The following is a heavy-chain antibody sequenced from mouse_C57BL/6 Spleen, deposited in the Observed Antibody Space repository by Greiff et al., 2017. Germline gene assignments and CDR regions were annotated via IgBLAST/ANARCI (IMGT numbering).Heavy chain of an antibody. CDR2: IDPETGGT. CDR3: TRWLTGTFDY. Sequence: VQLQQSGAELVRPGASVTLSCKASGYTFTDYEMHWVKQTPVHGLEWIGAIDPETGGTAYNQKFKGKAILTADKSSSPAYMELRSLTSEDSDVYYCTRWLTGTFDYWGQGTTLTVSS. CDR1: GYTFTDYE. V-gene: IGHV1-15*01. D-gene: IGHD4-1*01. J-gene: IGHJ2*01.